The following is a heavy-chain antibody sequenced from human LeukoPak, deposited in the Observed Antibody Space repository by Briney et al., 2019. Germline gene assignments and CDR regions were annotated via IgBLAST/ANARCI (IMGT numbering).Heavy chain of an antibody. V-gene: IGHV1-18*01. CDR1: GYTFRNYG. CDR2: IRAYNGDT. CDR3: ARDRIKKYSSGWYEVDY. D-gene: IGHD6-19*01. Sequence: ASVKVSCKASGYTFRNYGITWVRQAPGQGLEWMGWIRAYNGDTHYAQNLQGRVTMTRDTTISTAYMELSRLRSDDTAVYYCARDRIKKYSSGWYEVDYWGQGTLVTVSS. J-gene: IGHJ4*02.